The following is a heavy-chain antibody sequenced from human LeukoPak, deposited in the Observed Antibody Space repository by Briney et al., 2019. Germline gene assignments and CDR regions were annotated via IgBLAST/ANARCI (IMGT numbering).Heavy chain of an antibody. Sequence: SETLSLTCTVSGGSISSSSYYWGWIRQPPGKGLEWIGSIYYSGSTYYNPSLKSRVTISVDTSKNQFSLKLSSVTAADTAVYYCARGQYSYGYWGQGTLVTVSS. CDR3: ARGQYSYGY. CDR2: IYYSGST. J-gene: IGHJ4*02. D-gene: IGHD5-18*01. CDR1: GGSISSSSYY. V-gene: IGHV4-39*07.